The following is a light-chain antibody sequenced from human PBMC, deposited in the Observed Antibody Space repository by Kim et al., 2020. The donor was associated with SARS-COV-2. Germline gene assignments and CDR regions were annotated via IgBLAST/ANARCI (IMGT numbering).Light chain of an antibody. CDR2: EVT. V-gene: IGLV2-8*01. CDR1: RGDFGSYKS. CDR3: ASHGGYDYV. Sequence: PGQSVAISCSGTRGDFGSYKSVSWYQQPPGKSPKLIIYEVTKRPPGVPDRFSGSMSGNTASLTVSGLQAEDEADYYCASHGGYDYVFGTGTKVTVL. J-gene: IGLJ1*01.